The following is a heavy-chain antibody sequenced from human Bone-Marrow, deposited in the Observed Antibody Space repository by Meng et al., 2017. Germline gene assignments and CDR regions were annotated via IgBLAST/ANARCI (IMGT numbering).Heavy chain of an antibody. CDR1: GFTFSSYW. J-gene: IGHJ4*02. V-gene: IGHV3-7*01. CDR2: IKQDGSEK. Sequence: GESLKISCAASGFTFSSYWMSWVRQAPGKGLEWVANIKQDGSEKYYVDSVKGRFTISRDNSKNTLYLQMNSLRAEDTAVYYCARDRRPWWELLLDYWGQGTLVTVSS. D-gene: IGHD1-26*01. CDR3: ARDRRPWWELLLDY.